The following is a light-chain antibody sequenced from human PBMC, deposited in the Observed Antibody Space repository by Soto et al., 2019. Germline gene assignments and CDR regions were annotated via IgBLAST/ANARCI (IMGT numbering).Light chain of an antibody. CDR2: DAA. Sequence: ECVLTQSPGTLSLSPGERATLSCRASQTVRSDYLACYQQEPVQAPRLLIYDAASRATGIPDRFSGGGSGTDFVLTISRLEPDDIAGYYCQQYGTFGQGTKVDIK. J-gene: IGKJ1*01. CDR3: QQYGT. V-gene: IGKV3-20*01. CDR1: QTVRSDY.